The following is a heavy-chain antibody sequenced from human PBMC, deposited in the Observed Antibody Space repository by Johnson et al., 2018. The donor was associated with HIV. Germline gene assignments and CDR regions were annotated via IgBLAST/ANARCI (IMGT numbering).Heavy chain of an antibody. CDR3: ARGAGYFDWLSADEGFAFDI. Sequence: VQLVESGGGVVRPGRSLRLSCAASGFTFDDYGMTWVRQPPGKGLEWVSGINWNGGSTGYANSVKGIFTISRDNSKNTLYLQMGSLRTEDMAVYYCARGAGYFDWLSADEGFAFDIWGQGTMVTVSS. V-gene: IGHV3-20*04. CDR1: GFTFDDYG. D-gene: IGHD3-9*01. CDR2: INWNGGST. J-gene: IGHJ3*02.